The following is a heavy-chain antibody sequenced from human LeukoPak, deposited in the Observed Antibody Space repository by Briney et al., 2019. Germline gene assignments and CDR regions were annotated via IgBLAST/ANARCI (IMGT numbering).Heavy chain of an antibody. Sequence: ASVKVSCKASGYTFTSYGISWVRQAPGQGLEWMGWISAYNGNTNYAQKLQGRVTMTTDTSTSTAYMELRSLRSDDTAVYYFARAGDDFWSGYYRNWFDPWGQGTLVTVSS. CDR1: GYTFTSYG. D-gene: IGHD3-3*01. J-gene: IGHJ5*02. V-gene: IGHV1-18*01. CDR3: ARAGDDFWSGYYRNWFDP. CDR2: ISAYNGNT.